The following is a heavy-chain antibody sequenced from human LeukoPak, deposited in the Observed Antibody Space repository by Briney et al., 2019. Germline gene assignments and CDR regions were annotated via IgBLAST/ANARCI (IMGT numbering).Heavy chain of an antibody. Sequence: GGSLRLSCAASGFTFSSYGMHWVRQAPGKGLEWVAVISYDGSNKYYADSVKGRFTISRDNSKNTLYLQMNSPRAEDTAVYYCAKPNHGYCSGGSCPFGYWGQGTLVTVSS. D-gene: IGHD2-15*01. CDR3: AKPNHGYCSGGSCPFGY. V-gene: IGHV3-30*18. CDR1: GFTFSSYG. CDR2: ISYDGSNK. J-gene: IGHJ4*02.